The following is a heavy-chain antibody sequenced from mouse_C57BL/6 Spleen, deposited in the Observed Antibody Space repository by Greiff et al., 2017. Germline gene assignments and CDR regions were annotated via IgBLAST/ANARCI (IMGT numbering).Heavy chain of an antibody. CDR1: GYTFTSYT. D-gene: IGHD1-1*02. V-gene: IGHV1-4*01. Sequence: QVQLQQSGAELARPGASVKMSCKASGYTFTSYTMHWVKQRPGQGLEWIGYINPSSGYTKYNQKFKDKATLTADKSSSTAYMQLSSLTSEDSAVYYCARGSPSGAMDYWGQGTSVTVSS. J-gene: IGHJ4*01. CDR3: ARGSPSGAMDY. CDR2: INPSSGYT.